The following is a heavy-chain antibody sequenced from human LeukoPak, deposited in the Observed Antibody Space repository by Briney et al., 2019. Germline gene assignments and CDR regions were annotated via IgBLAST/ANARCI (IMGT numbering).Heavy chain of an antibody. D-gene: IGHD6-19*01. CDR3: TRGPKHSSGPA. CDR1: GFSFRKHD. V-gene: IGHV3-11*04. CDR2: ISSNGSSI. Sequence: KPGRSLRLSRSAAGFSFRKHDMTPIHQDPRKQMEWIAYISSNGSSIYYADSVKSRFTISRDNAKNTLHLQMNSLKAEDTSLYYCTRGPKHSSGPAWGQGTLVTVSS. J-gene: IGHJ4*02.